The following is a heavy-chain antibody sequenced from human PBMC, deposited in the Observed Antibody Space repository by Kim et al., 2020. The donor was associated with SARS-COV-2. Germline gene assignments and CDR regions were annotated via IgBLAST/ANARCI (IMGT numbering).Heavy chain of an antibody. D-gene: IGHD6-19*01. CDR1: GVTFSSYS. Sequence: GGSLRLSCAASGVTFSSYSMNWVRQAPGKGLEWISYISSSSSTICYADSVKGRFTISRDNAKNSLYLQMKSLRDEDTAVYYCARVPGSGWGFDYWGQGTLVTVSS. V-gene: IGHV3-48*02. J-gene: IGHJ4*02. CDR3: ARVPGSGWGFDY. CDR2: ISSSSSTI.